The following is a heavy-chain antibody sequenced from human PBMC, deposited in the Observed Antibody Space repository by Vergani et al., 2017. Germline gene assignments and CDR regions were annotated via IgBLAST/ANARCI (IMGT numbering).Heavy chain of an antibody. Sequence: QVQLVQSGAEVKKPGSSVKVSCKASGGTFSSYTISWVRQAHGQGLEWMGRIIPILGIANYAQKFQGRVTITADKSTSTAYMELSSLRSEDTGVYYCARNSYGSGSLGGYYYGMDVWGQGTTVTVSS. D-gene: IGHD3-10*01. CDR1: GGTFSSYT. J-gene: IGHJ6*02. CDR2: IIPILGIA. V-gene: IGHV1-69*02. CDR3: ARNSYGSGSLGGYYYGMDV.